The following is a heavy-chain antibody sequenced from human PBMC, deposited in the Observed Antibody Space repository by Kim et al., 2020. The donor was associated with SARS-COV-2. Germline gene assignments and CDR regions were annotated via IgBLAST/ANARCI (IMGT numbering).Heavy chain of an antibody. CDR2: IKSEAYGGTI. J-gene: IGHJ4*02. CDR1: GLTFTNAW. D-gene: IGHD4-17*01. V-gene: IGHV3-15*01. CDR3: ATADYGTV. Sequence: GGSLRLSCAASGLTFTNAWMNWVRQAPGKGLEWVGRIKSEAYGGTIEYAAAVRGRFTISRDESKNTLLLQMNSLMTEDTAVYYCATADYGTVWGQGTLVT.